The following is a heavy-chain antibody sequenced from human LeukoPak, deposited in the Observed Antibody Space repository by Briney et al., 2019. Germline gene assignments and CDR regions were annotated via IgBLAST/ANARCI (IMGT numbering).Heavy chain of an antibody. J-gene: IGHJ4*02. CDR1: GYTFTGYY. CDR2: INPKTGGT. CDR3: APSGTISVVRGENRYYFDY. Sequence: ASVKVSCKASGYTFTGYYVHWVRQAPGQGLEWMGWINPKTGGTNYAQKLQGRVTMTRDTSISTTYMELSGLGSDATAVYYCAPSGTISVVRGENRYYFDYWGQGTLVTVSS. D-gene: IGHD3-10*01. V-gene: IGHV1-2*02.